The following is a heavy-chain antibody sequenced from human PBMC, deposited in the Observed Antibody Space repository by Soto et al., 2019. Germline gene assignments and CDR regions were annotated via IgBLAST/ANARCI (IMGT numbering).Heavy chain of an antibody. CDR1: GDTFDTFA. V-gene: IGHV1-69*13. CDR3: ATVVAAAGIVYYFDY. D-gene: IGHD6-13*01. J-gene: IGHJ4*02. Sequence: SVKVSCKASGDTFDTFAISWVRQAPGQGLEWMGGIIPIFRTPDYGQKFQGRVTITEDESTNTAYMELSSLRSEDTAVYYCATVVAAAGIVYYFDYWGQGTLVTVSS. CDR2: IIPIFRTP.